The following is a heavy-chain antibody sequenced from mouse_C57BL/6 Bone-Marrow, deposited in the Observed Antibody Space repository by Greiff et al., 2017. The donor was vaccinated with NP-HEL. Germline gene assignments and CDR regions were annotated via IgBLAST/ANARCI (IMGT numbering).Heavy chain of an antibody. CDR3: ARTHGAY. J-gene: IGHJ3*01. CDR2: IYPRSGNT. CDR1: GYTFTSYG. Sequence: QVHVKQSGAELARPGASVKLSCKASGYTFTSYGISWVKQRTGQGLEWIGEIYPRSGNTYYNEKFKGKATLTADKSSSTAYMELRSLTSEDAAVYFCARTHGAYWGQGTLVTVSA. V-gene: IGHV1-81*01.